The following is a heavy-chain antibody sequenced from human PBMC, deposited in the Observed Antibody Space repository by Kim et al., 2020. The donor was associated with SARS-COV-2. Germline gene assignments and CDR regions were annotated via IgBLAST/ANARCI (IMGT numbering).Heavy chain of an antibody. V-gene: IGHV4-31*02. Sequence: YYSGRALYNPSRKSRVTISVDKSKNQFSLSLSSVTAADTAVYYCAKTLLNWGQGTLVAVSS. J-gene: IGHJ4*02. CDR2: YYSGRA. CDR3: AKTLLN.